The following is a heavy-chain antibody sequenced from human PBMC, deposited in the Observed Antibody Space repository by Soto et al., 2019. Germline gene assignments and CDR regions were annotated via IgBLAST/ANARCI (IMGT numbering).Heavy chain of an antibody. CDR3: VRVKETGGWGAFDY. V-gene: IGHV3-74*01. Sequence: EVQLVESGGGLVQPGGSLRLSCAASGFTFSGYWVHWVRQAPGKGLVWVSRINGDGSTTRNADSVKGRFTISRDNAKNTLYLQMNSLSAEDTAVYYCVRVKETGGWGAFDYWGQGTLVTVSS. J-gene: IGHJ4*02. D-gene: IGHD6-19*01. CDR1: GFTFSGYW. CDR2: INGDGSTT.